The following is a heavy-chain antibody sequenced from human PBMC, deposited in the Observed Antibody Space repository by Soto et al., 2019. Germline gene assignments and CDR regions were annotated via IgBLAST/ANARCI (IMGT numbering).Heavy chain of an antibody. CDR3: ASPARRVFSSGWYDFAF. V-gene: IGHV4-61*08. CDR1: GFSLSTSGMC. Sequence: GSGPTLVNPTQTLTLTCTFSGFSLSTSGMCVSWIRQPPGKALEWIGYIYYSVSTNYNPSLKSRVTISVEMSKNQFSLRLSSVTAADTAVYYCASPARRVFSSGWYDFAFWGQGTLVTVSS. D-gene: IGHD6-19*01. J-gene: IGHJ4*02. CDR2: IYYSVST.